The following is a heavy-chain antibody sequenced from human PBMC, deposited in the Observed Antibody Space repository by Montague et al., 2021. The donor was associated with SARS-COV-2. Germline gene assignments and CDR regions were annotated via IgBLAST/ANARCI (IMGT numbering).Heavy chain of an antibody. CDR1: NVSINNYS. CDR2: IYNSGTT. V-gene: IGHV4-59*01. Sequence: SETLSLTCTVSNVSINNYSRGWICKAPGKGLGRNGHIYNSGTTDYNFYPWRRVTISMDTSRDQFSLNLKSVTTADTAIYYCATDDVPGRPSDFDYWGRGTLVTVSS. CDR3: ATDDVPGRPSDFDY. J-gene: IGHJ4*02.